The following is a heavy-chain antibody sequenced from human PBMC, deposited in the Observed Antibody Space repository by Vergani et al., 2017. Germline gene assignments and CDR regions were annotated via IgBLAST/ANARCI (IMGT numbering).Heavy chain of an antibody. J-gene: IGHJ4*02. CDR2: ISSSSSYI. CDR1: GFTFSSYS. CDR3: ARVATYYDFWCGYSLFDY. V-gene: IGHV3-21*01. Sequence: EVQLVESGGGLVKPGGSLRLSCAASGFTFSSYSMNWVRQAPGKGLEWVSSISSSSSYIYYADSVNGRFTISRENAKNSLYLQMNSLRAEDTAVYYCARVATYYDFWCGYSLFDYWGQGTLVTVSS. D-gene: IGHD3-3*01.